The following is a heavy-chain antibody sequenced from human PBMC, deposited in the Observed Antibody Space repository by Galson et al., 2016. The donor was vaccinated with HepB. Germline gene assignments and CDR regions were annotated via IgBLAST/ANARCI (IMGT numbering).Heavy chain of an antibody. J-gene: IGHJ4*02. D-gene: IGHD3-10*01. CDR1: GGSLSGYY. V-gene: IGHV4-34*01. CDR3: ARAYFDYYGSGSPPRGY. CDR2: IDQSGST. Sequence: CAVYGGSLSGYYWSWIRQPPGKGLEWIGEIDQSGSTNYNPSLKSRVTLSVDTSKNRFSLNLRSVTAADTAVYYCARAYFDYYGSGSPPRGYWGQGTLVTVSS.